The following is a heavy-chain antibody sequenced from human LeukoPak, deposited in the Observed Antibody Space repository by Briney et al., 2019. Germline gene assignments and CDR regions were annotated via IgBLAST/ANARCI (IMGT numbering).Heavy chain of an antibody. D-gene: IGHD6-19*01. J-gene: IGHJ4*02. CDR3: AKQGATAVAAGGDFDY. CDR2: IWYDGSNK. Sequence: GRSLRLSCAASGFTFSSYGMHWVRQAPGKGLEWVAVIWYDGSNKYYADSVKDRFTISRDNSKNTLYLQMNSLRAEDTAVYYCAKQGATAVAAGGDFDYWGQGTLVTVSS. V-gene: IGHV3-33*06. CDR1: GFTFSSYG.